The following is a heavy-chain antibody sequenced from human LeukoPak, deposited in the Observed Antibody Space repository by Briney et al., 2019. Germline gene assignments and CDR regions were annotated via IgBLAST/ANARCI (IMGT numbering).Heavy chain of an antibody. CDR2: IYSGGST. J-gene: IGHJ4*02. Sequence: GGSLRLSCAASGFTVSSNYMSWVRQAPGKGLEWVSVIYSGGSTYYADSVEGRFTISRDNSKDTLFLQMNSLRAEDTAVYYCAKVRGFGLVPNDYWGQGALVIVSS. D-gene: IGHD1-26*01. CDR1: GFTVSSNY. V-gene: IGHV3-66*01. CDR3: AKVRGFGLVPNDY.